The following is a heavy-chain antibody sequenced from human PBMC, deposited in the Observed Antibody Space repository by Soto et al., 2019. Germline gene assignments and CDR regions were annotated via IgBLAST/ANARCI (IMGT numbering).Heavy chain of an antibody. D-gene: IGHD3-9*01. V-gene: IGHV5-51*01. J-gene: IGHJ6*02. CDR3: ARHWGGTHYDICTGQTPDYYYYGMDV. Sequence: RGESLKISCKGSGYSFTSYWIGWVRQMPGKGLEWMGIIYPGDSDTRYSPSFQGQVTISADKSISTPYLQWNSLKASDTAMYYCARHWGGTHYDICTGQTPDYYYYGMDVWGQGTTVNVS. CDR1: GYSFTSYW. CDR2: IYPGDSDT.